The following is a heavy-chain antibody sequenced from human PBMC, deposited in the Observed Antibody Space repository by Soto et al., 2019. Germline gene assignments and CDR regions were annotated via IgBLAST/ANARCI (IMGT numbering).Heavy chain of an antibody. D-gene: IGHD1-26*01. CDR3: ARDGDSGGYLLYYGMDV. J-gene: IGHJ6*02. CDR1: GFTFSSYA. Sequence: GGSLRLSCAASGFTFSSYAMHWVRQAPGKGLEWVAVISYDGSNKYYADSVKGRFTISRDNSKNTLYLQMNSLRAEDTAVYYCARDGDSGGYLLYYGMDVWGQGTTVTVSS. V-gene: IGHV3-30-3*01. CDR2: ISYDGSNK.